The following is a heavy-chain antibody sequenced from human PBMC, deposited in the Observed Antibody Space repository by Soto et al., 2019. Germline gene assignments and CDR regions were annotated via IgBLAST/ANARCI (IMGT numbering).Heavy chain of an antibody. J-gene: IGHJ6*03. Sequence: GGSLRLCCAASGFTFSSYGMHWVRQAPGKGLEWVAVIWYDGSNKYYADSVKGRFTISRDNSKNTLYLQMNSLRAEDTAVYYCARGARLGGYYYYYLGVWGKGNTVTGSS. CDR3: ARGARLGGYYYYYLGV. V-gene: IGHV3-33*01. CDR1: GFTFSSYG. CDR2: IWYDGSNK. D-gene: IGHD3-16*01.